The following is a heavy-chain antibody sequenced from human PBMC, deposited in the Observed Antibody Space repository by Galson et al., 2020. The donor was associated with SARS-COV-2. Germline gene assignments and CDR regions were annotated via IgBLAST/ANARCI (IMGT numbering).Heavy chain of an antibody. CDR2: ISWNSGSI. D-gene: IGHD4-17*01. J-gene: IGHJ4*02. CDR3: AKFEDGDYSPGY. V-gene: IGHV3-9*01. Sequence: SLRLSCAASGFTFDDYAMHWVRQAPGKGLEWVPGISWNSGSIGYADSVKGRFTISRDNAKNSLYLQMNSLRAEDTALYYCAKFEDGDYSPGYWGQGTLVTVSS. CDR1: GFTFDDYA.